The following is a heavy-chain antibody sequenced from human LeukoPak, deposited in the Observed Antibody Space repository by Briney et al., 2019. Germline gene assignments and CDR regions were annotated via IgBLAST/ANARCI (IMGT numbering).Heavy chain of an antibody. CDR3: ARVTTAGEIDS. CDR2: ISYSGST. Sequence: RPSENLSLTCTVSGGSISSHYCSWIRQPPGKGLEWIGYISYSGSTNYNPSLRSRVTMSLDTSKNQFSLKLSSVTAADTAVYYCARVTTAGEIDSWGQGTLVTVSS. CDR1: GGSISSHY. D-gene: IGHD2/OR15-2a*01. V-gene: IGHV4-59*11. J-gene: IGHJ4*02.